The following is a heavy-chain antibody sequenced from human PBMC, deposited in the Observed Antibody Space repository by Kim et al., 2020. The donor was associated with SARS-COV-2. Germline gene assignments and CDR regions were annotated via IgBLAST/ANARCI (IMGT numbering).Heavy chain of an antibody. CDR1: GFTFSSYA. Sequence: GGSLRLSCAASGFTFSSYAMSWVRQAPGKGLEWVSAISGSGGSTYYADSVKGRFTISRDNSKNTLYLQMNSLRAEDTAVYYCAKDPYYYDSSGYPRLTVVAMDVWGQGTTVTVSS. CDR2: ISGSGGST. J-gene: IGHJ6*02. CDR3: AKDPYYYDSSGYPRLTVVAMDV. D-gene: IGHD3-22*01. V-gene: IGHV3-23*01.